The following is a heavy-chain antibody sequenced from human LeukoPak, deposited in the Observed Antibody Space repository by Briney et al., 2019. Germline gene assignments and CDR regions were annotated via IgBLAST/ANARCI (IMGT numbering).Heavy chain of an antibody. D-gene: IGHD5-24*01. CDR1: GGSFSGYY. CDR2: INHSGST. V-gene: IGHV4-34*01. Sequence: SETLSLTCAVYGGSFSGYYWSWIRQPPGKGLEWIGEINHSGSTNYNPSLKSRVTTSVDTSKNQFSLKLSSVTAADTAVYYCARAGSRWLPRTPCFDYWGQGTLVTVSS. CDR3: ARAGSRWLPRTPCFDY. J-gene: IGHJ4*02.